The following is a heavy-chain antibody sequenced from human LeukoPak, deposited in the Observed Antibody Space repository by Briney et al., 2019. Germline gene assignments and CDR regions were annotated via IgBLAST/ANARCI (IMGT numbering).Heavy chain of an antibody. Sequence: SETLSLTCTVSGGSINNYYWSWIRQPPGKGLEWIGYIYYSGNINYNPSLKSRVTISVDTSKNQFSLKLSSVTAADTAVYYCARGRSNYYGMDVWGQGTTVTVSS. V-gene: IGHV4-59*01. CDR2: IYYSGNI. D-gene: IGHD1-26*01. CDR1: GGSINNYY. CDR3: ARGRSNYYGMDV. J-gene: IGHJ6*02.